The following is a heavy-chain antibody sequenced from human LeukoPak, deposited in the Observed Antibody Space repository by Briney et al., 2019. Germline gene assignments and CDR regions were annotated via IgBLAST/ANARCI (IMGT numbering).Heavy chain of an antibody. Sequence: ASVKVSCKASGYTFTSYGINWVRQAPGKRHEWVGRISAYNGNTNYAQKFQGRVTMTTDTSTTTAYMELRSLRYDDTAVYYCARETSAYYSADYWGQGTLVTVSS. J-gene: IGHJ4*02. CDR2: ISAYNGNT. D-gene: IGHD3-22*01. CDR3: ARETSAYYSADY. CDR1: GYTFTSYG. V-gene: IGHV1-18*01.